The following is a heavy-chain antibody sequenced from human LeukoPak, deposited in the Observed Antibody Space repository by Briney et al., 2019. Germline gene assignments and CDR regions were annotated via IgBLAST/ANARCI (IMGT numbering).Heavy chain of an antibody. J-gene: IGHJ3*01. CDR3: ARDPNGDYIGAFEF. CDR1: GGSISSSSYY. D-gene: IGHD4-17*01. V-gene: IGHV3-23*01. CDR2: VRGSGGIT. Sequence: ETLSLTCTVSGGSISSSSYYWGWIRQPPGKGLEWVSAVRGSGGITQYADSVKGRFTISRDNSRNTLFLQMNSLRAEDTAVYFCARDPNGDYIGAFEFWGQGTMVTVSS.